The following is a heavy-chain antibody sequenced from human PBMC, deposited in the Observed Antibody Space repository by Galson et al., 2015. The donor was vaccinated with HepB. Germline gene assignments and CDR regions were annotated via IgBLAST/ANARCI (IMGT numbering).Heavy chain of an antibody. CDR1: GFTFSSYS. Sequence: SLRLSCAASGFTFSSYSMNWVRQAPGKGLEWVSYISSSSSTIYYADSVKGRFTISRDNAKNSLYLQMNSLRDEDTAVYYCARVWVGDIVVVVAARDAFDIWGQGTMVTVSS. D-gene: IGHD2-15*01. V-gene: IGHV3-48*02. CDR2: ISSSSSTI. J-gene: IGHJ3*02. CDR3: ARVWVGDIVVVVAARDAFDI.